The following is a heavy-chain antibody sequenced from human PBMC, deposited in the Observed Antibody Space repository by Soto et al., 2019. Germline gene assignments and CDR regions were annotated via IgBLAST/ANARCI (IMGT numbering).Heavy chain of an antibody. V-gene: IGHV1-24*01. CDR3: ATDSTGVLGASLVYFDY. CDR1: GYTLTELS. Sequence: QVQLVQSGAEVKKPGASVKVSCKVSGYTLTELSMNWVRQAPGQGLEWMGGFDPEVGSTIYAQKFQGRVTMTEDTTTDEAYMEVSSLRSEDTSVYYCATDSTGVLGASLVYFDYWGQGTLVTVSS. J-gene: IGHJ4*02. D-gene: IGHD1-26*01. CDR2: FDPEVGST.